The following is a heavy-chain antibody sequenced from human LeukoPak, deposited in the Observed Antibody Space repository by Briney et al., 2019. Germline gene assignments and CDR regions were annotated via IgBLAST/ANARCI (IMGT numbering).Heavy chain of an antibody. J-gene: IGHJ4*02. CDR2: FDTEDGET. CDR3: ATLYSGSYHFDY. Sequence: ASXKVSCKVXXXXXXXXXXXXVXXXXXXXXXXMXGFDTEDGETIXAKKFQGXVXMTEDTSTDTAYMELSSLRSEDXAVYYCATLYSGSYHFDYWGQGTLVTVSS. D-gene: IGHD1-26*01. V-gene: IGHV1-24*01. CDR1: XXXXXXXX.